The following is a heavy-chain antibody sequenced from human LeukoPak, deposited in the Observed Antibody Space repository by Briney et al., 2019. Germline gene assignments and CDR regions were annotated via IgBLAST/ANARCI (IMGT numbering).Heavy chain of an antibody. CDR3: AKSRDDYKPVDY. D-gene: IGHD5-24*01. J-gene: IGHJ4*02. CDR1: GYTFTGYY. V-gene: IGHV1-2*02. Sequence: ASVKVSCKASGYTFTGYYMHWVRQAPGQGLEWMVWINPNSGGTNYAQKFQGRVTMTRDTSITTAYMELRSLRSDDTAVYYCAKSRDDYKPVDYWGQGTLVTVSS. CDR2: INPNSGGT.